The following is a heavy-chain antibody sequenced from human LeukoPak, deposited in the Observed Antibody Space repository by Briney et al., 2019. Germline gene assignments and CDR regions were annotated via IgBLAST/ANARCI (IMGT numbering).Heavy chain of an antibody. Sequence: TPSETLSLTCTVSGYSISSGYYWGWIRQPPGKGLEWIGEINHSGSTNYNPSLKSRVTISVDTSKNQFSLKLSSVTAADTAVYYCARGGPGLSGYFRRGYFDYWGQGTMVTVSS. CDR2: INHSGST. V-gene: IGHV4-38-2*02. J-gene: IGHJ4*03. CDR1: GYSISSGYY. CDR3: ARGGPGLSGYFRRGYFDY. D-gene: IGHD3-22*01.